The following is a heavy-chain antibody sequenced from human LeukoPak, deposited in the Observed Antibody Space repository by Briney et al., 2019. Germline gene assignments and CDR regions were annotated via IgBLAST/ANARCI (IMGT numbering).Heavy chain of an antibody. Sequence: GGSLRLSCAASGFTFSSYARHWVRQAPAKGLEWVAVLSDDGSNKYYADSVKGRFTISRDNSKNTLYLQMNSLRAEDTAVYYCAREEAIAAAGYFDYWGQGTLVTVSS. CDR2: LSDDGSNK. CDR3: AREEAIAAAGYFDY. V-gene: IGHV3-30-3*01. J-gene: IGHJ4*02. CDR1: GFTFSSYA. D-gene: IGHD6-13*01.